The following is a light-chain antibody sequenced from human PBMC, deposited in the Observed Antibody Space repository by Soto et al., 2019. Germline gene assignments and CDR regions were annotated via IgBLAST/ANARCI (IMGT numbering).Light chain of an antibody. CDR1: QYIGGY. V-gene: IGKV3-11*01. CDR3: QQRASWPLT. CDR2: DAA. J-gene: IGKJ4*01. Sequence: EIVLTQSPATLSLSPGERATLSCRASQYIGGYLAWYQLSPGQGPRLLIFDAASRATGIPDRVSGSGSGTDFALPISRLEPEDFAVYYCQQRASWPLTFGGGTKVEIK.